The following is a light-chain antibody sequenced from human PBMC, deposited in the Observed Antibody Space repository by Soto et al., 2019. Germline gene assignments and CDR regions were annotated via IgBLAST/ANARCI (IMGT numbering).Light chain of an antibody. J-gene: IGKJ4*01. CDR1: QNVANY. CDR2: DAS. CDR3: QQRSNWPLT. Sequence: EIVLTQSPGTLSLSPGERATLSCRASQNVANYLDWYQQKPGQAPRLLIYDASNRATGIPARFSGSGSGTDFTLTISSLEPEDFAVYYCQQRSNWPLTFGGGTKVDIK. V-gene: IGKV3-11*01.